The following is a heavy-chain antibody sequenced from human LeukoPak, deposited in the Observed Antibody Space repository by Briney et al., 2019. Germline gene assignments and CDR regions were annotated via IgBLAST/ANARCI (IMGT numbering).Heavy chain of an antibody. CDR3: AKGLSWGADY. D-gene: IGHD6-13*01. CDR2: IWYDGSNK. V-gene: IGHV3-30*02. J-gene: IGHJ4*02. Sequence: PGGSLRLSCAASGFTFSSYGMHWVRQAPGKGLEWVAVIWYDGSNKYYADSVKGRFTISRDNSKSTLYLQMNSLRDEDTAVYYCAKGLSWGADYWGQGTLVTVSS. CDR1: GFTFSSYG.